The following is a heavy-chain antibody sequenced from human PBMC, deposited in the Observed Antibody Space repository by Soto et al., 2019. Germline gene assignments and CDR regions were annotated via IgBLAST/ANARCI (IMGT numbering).Heavy chain of an antibody. V-gene: IGHV3-23*01. CDR3: AKENRRGYCSGGICYGYFDY. CDR2: ISGSGDST. CDR1: GFTFSNYA. J-gene: IGHJ4*02. Sequence: EVQLLESGGGLVQPGGSLRLSCTASGFTFSNYAMSWVRQAAGKGLEWVSTISGSGDSTNYADSVKGQFSISRDNSNNMMYVQMDSLRVEDTAVYFYAKENRRGYCSGGICYGYFDYWGQGTLVTVSS. D-gene: IGHD2-15*01.